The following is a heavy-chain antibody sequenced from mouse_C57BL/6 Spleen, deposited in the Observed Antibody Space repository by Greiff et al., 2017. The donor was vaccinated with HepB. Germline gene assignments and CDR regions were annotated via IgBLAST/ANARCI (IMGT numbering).Heavy chain of an antibody. CDR2: IYPGDGDT. CDR3: ARSVLRDYYAMDY. CDR1: GYAFSSYW. J-gene: IGHJ4*01. D-gene: IGHD1-1*01. V-gene: IGHV1-80*01. Sequence: LQESGAELVKPGASVKISCKASGYAFSSYWMNWVKQRPGKGLEWIGQIYPGDGDTNYNGKFKGKATLTADKSSSTAYMQLSSLTSEDSAVYFCARSVLRDYYAMDYWGQGTSVTVSS.